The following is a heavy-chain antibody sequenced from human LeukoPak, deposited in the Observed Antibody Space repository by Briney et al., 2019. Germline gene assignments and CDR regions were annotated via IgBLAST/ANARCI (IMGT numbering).Heavy chain of an antibody. Sequence: SETLSLTCTVSGGSVSRGRYYWSWPRQPPGKGLEWIGYSHHSGTTNYSPSLKSRVTISVDMSKNQFFLNLTSVTAADTAVYYCARGRLGATYWGQGTLVPAPS. CDR1: GGSVSRGRYY. J-gene: IGHJ4*02. CDR2: SHHSGTT. V-gene: IGHV4-61*01. D-gene: IGHD1-26*01. CDR3: ARGRLGATY.